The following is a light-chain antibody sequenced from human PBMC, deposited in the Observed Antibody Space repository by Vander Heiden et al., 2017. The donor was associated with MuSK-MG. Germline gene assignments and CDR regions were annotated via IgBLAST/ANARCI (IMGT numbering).Light chain of an antibody. V-gene: IGKV3-20*01. CDR2: STS. CDR3: QQYGRAPLT. J-gene: IGKJ4*01. CDR1: QSVRSSQ. Sequence: EIVLTQSPGTLSLSPGERATLSCRASQSVRSSQLAWYQQKPGQAPRLVIYSTSSRATDFPDRFSGSGSGRDFTLTINRLEPEDFAVYYCQQYGRAPLTFGGGTTVELK.